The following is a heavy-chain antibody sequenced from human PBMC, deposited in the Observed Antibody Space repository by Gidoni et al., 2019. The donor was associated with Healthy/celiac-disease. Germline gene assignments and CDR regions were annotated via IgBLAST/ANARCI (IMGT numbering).Heavy chain of an antibody. J-gene: IGHJ5*02. V-gene: IGHV4-34*01. Sequence: SRVTISVDTSKNQFSLKLSSVTAADTAVYYCARTPFRYFDHKRNWFDPWGQGTLVTVSS. CDR3: ARTPFRYFDHKRNWFDP. D-gene: IGHD3-9*01.